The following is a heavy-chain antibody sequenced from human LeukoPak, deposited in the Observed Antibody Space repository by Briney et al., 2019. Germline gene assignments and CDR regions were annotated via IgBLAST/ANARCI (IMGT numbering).Heavy chain of an antibody. Sequence: PSETLSLTCTVSGGSISGSSYYWGWIRQPPGKGLEWIGSIYYSGSTYYNPSLKSRVTISVDTSKNQFSLKLNSVTATDTAVYYCARVARGELSLYYGRQPADYWGQGTLVTVSS. J-gene: IGHJ4*02. CDR2: IYYSGST. V-gene: IGHV4-39*02. D-gene: IGHD3-16*02. CDR1: GGSISGSSYY. CDR3: ARVARGELSLYYGRQPADY.